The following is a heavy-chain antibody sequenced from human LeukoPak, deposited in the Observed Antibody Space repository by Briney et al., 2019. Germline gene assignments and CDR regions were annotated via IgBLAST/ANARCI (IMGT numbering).Heavy chain of an antibody. CDR3: ARDLVPYYDSSGYLDY. V-gene: IGHV1-69*06. D-gene: IGHD3-22*01. CDR2: IIPIFGTA. J-gene: IGHJ4*02. Sequence: SVKVSCKASGGTFSSYAISWVRQAPGQGLEWMGGIIPIFGTANYAQKFQGRVTITADKSTSTAYMELSSLRSEDTAVYYCARDLVPYYDSSGYLDYWGQGTLVTVSS. CDR1: GGTFSSYA.